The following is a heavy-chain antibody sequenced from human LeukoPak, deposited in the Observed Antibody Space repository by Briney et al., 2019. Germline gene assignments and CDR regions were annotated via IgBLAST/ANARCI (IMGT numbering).Heavy chain of an antibody. V-gene: IGHV1-18*01. CDR3: AGAWTTVTAYFDY. CDR1: GYTFSSYG. D-gene: IGHD4-17*01. Sequence: HWASVKVSCKASGYTFSSYGISWVRQAPGQGLEWMGWISAYNGNTNYAQKLQGRVTMTTDTSTSTAYMELRSLRSDDTAVYYCAGAWTTVTAYFDYWGQGTLVTVSS. CDR2: ISAYNGNT. J-gene: IGHJ4*02.